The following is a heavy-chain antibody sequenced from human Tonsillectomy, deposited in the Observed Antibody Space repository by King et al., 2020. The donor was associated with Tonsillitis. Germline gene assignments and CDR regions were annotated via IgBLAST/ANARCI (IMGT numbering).Heavy chain of an antibody. CDR1: GYSFTTYW. Sequence: QLVQSGAEVKKPGESLKISCKGSGYSFTTYWIGWVRQMPGKGQEWMGIIYPDDSDTRYSPSFQGQVTIPADKSISTAYLQWSSLKASDTAMYYCARQKVAVASRDLDLWGRGTLVTCSS. CDR3: ARQKVAVASRDLDL. J-gene: IGHJ2*01. V-gene: IGHV5-51*01. CDR2: IYPDDSDT. D-gene: IGHD2-15*01.